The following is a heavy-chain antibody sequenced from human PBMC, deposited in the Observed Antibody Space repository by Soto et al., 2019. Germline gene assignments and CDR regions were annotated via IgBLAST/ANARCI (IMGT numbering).Heavy chain of an antibody. D-gene: IGHD3-9*01. J-gene: IGHJ4*02. CDR1: GLTFTTYN. CDR3: VRAWKGNSSGYFY. V-gene: IGHV3-48*02. CDR2: INPGSVTR. Sequence: EVQLVESGGGLVQPGGSLRLSCAVSGLTFTTYNFNWVRQAPGKGLEWISFINPGSVTRHYADAVKGRFTISRDNAKNSLYLQMNSLTDADTAVYYCVRAWKGNSSGYFYCGQGTLVTVSS.